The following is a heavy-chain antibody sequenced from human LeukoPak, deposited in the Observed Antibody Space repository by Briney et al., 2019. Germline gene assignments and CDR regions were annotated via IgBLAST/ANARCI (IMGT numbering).Heavy chain of an antibody. J-gene: IGHJ3*02. V-gene: IGHV3-53*01. D-gene: IGHD2-21*01. Sequence: PGGSLRLSCAASGFTVSSNHMSWVRQAPGKGLEWVSVIYSGGSTYYADSVKGRFTISRDNSKNTLYLQMNSLRAEDTAVYYCARDCCGGDDAFDIWGQGTMVTVSS. CDR1: GFTVSSNH. CDR2: IYSGGST. CDR3: ARDCCGGDDAFDI.